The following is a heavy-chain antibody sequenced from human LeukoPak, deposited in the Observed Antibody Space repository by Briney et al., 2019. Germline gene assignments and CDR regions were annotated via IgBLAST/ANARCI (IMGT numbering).Heavy chain of an antibody. CDR2: IYPGDSDT. CDR3: ARRDSSSKHFDY. CDR1: GYSFTSYW. J-gene: IGHJ4*02. D-gene: IGHD6-13*01. V-gene: IGHV5-51*01. Sequence: GESLKSSCKGSGYSFTSYWIGWVRQMPGKGLGWMGIIYPGDSDTRYSPSFQGQVTISGDKSISTAYVQWSSLKASDTAMYYCARRDSSSKHFDYWGQGTLVTVSS.